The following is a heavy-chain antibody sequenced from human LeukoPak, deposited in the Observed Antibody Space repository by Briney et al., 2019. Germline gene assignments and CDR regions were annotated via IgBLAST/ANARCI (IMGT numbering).Heavy chain of an antibody. J-gene: IGHJ3*02. CDR2: IIPIFGTA. CDR1: GGTFSSYA. D-gene: IGHD4-17*01. CDR3: ASNPYGDYNAFDI. V-gene: IGHV1-69*05. Sequence: SVKVSCKASGGTFSSYAISWVRQAPGQGLEWMGGIIPIFGTANYAQKFQGRVTITTDESTSTAYMELSSLRSEDTAVYYCASNPYGDYNAFDIWGQGTMVTVSS.